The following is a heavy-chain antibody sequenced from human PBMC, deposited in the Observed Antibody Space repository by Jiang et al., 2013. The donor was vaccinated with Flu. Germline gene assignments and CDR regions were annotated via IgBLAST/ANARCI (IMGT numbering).Heavy chain of an antibody. Sequence: TFSSYWMTWVRQAPGKGLEWVANIKQDGSEKYYVDSVKGRFTISRDNAKNSLYLQMNSLGAEDTTVYYCARVGVIWSGYYNFDYWGQGTLVTVSS. D-gene: IGHD3-3*01. CDR2: IKQDGSEK. CDR1: TFSSYW. J-gene: IGHJ4*02. CDR3: ARVGVIWSGYYNFDY. V-gene: IGHV3-7*01.